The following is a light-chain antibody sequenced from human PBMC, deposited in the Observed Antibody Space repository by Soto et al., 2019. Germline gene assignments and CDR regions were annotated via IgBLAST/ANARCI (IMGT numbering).Light chain of an antibody. CDR2: AAS. CDR3: QQSYSAPMYT. V-gene: IGKV1-39*01. Sequence: DLPMTQSPSSLSASVGDRVTITCRASQNISIYLNWYQQNPGKAPKLLIYAASSLQSGVPSRFSGSGSGTHFTLTVSSLQPEDFVTYYCQQSYSAPMYTFGQGTKLEIK. J-gene: IGKJ2*01. CDR1: QNISIY.